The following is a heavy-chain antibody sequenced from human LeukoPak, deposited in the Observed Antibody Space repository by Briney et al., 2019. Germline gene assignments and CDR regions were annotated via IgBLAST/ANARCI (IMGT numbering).Heavy chain of an antibody. CDR1: GFTFSSYA. V-gene: IGHV3-30*04. Sequence: GSLRLSCAASGFTFSSYAMHWVRQAPGKGLEWVAVISYDGSNKYYADSVKGRFTISRDNSKNTLYLQMNSLRAEDTAVYYCAREDSSGPYQFDYWGQGTLVTVSS. D-gene: IGHD3-22*01. CDR2: ISYDGSNK. J-gene: IGHJ4*02. CDR3: AREDSSGPYQFDY.